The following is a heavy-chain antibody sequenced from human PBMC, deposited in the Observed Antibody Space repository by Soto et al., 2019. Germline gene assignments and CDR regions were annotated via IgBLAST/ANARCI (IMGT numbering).Heavy chain of an antibody. V-gene: IGHV1-3*01. D-gene: IGHD2-15*01. J-gene: IGHJ5*01. CDR3: ARAFPLGYCSGGSCRIGYYYDSSGYGRGNWFDS. Sequence: ASVKVSCKASGYTFTSYAMHWVRQAPGQRLEWMGWINAGNGNTKYSQKFQGRVTITRDTSASTAYMELSSLRSEDTAVYYCARAFPLGYCSGGSCRIGYYYDSSGYGRGNWFDSWGQGTLVIVSS. CDR1: GYTFTSYA. CDR2: INAGNGNT.